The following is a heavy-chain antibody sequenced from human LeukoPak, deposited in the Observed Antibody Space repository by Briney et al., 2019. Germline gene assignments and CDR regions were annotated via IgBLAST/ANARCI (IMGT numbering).Heavy chain of an antibody. V-gene: IGHV3-23*01. CDR2: ISGSGGSR. J-gene: IGHJ4*02. CDR3: AKLREWELPDLFDY. CDR1: GFTFSGFA. D-gene: IGHD1-26*01. Sequence: GGSLRLSCAASGFTFSGFAMSWVRQAPGKGLEWVSGISGSGGSRFYTDSVKGRFTISRDNSKNTLYLQMNSLRAEDTAVYYCAKLREWELPDLFDYWGQGTLVTVSS.